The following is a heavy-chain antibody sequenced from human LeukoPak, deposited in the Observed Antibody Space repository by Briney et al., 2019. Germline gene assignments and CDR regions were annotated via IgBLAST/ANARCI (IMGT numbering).Heavy chain of an antibody. CDR2: NSGSGGNT. V-gene: IGHV3-23*01. Sequence: GGSLRLSCAASGFTFSSYAMGWVRQATGKGLECISANSGSGGNTYYAASVKGRFTFSRDNSKNTLFLEMNSLRAEDTAVYYCAKGPKIPAPTYYFDYWGQGTLVTVSS. D-gene: IGHD2-2*01. CDR1: GFTFSSYA. CDR3: AKGPKIPAPTYYFDY. J-gene: IGHJ4*02.